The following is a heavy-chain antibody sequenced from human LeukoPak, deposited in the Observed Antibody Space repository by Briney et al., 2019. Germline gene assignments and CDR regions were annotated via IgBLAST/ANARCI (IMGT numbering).Heavy chain of an antibody. D-gene: IGHD3-22*01. V-gene: IGHV4-4*07. CDR1: GGFITSYY. CDR2: ISSSGST. J-gene: IGHJ3*02. CDR3: ARGPYSYDSSGAFDI. Sequence: SETLSLTCTVSGGFITSYYWSWLRQPAGKGLEWIGRISSSGSTNYNPSLKSRVTISVDTSKNQFSLKLSSVTAADTAVYFCARGPYSYDSSGAFDIWGQGRMVTVSS.